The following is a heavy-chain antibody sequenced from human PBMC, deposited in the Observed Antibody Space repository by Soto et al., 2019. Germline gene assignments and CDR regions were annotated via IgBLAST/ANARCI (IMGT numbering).Heavy chain of an antibody. Sequence: GGSLRLSCEASGFNFDDYPMHWVRQAPGKGLEWVSGISWNSGIINYADSVKGRFTISRANAKRSLYLQMNSLRPEDSALYFCVRTGGMGYCSQSRCHTWFDPWGQGTLVTVSS. CDR3: VRTGGMGYCSQSRCHTWFDP. J-gene: IGHJ5*02. D-gene: IGHD2-15*01. CDR2: ISWNSGII. CDR1: GFNFDDYP. V-gene: IGHV3-9*01.